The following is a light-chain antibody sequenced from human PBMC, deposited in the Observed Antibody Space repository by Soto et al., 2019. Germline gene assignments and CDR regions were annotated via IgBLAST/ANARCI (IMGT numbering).Light chain of an antibody. V-gene: IGKV3-11*01. CDR1: QSLNIY. Sequence: EIVLTQSPATLSLSPGERATLSCRASQSLNIYLAWYQQKPGQAPRLLIYDASNWATGIPARFSGSGSETDFTLTISCLEPEDFAVYYCQQPRSWPITFGQGTRLEIK. CDR3: QQPRSWPIT. CDR2: DAS. J-gene: IGKJ5*01.